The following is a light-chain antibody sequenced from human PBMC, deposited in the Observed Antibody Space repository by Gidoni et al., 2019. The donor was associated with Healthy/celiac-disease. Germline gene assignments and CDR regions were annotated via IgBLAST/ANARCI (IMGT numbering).Light chain of an antibody. Sequence: DIVMTQSPDSLTVSLGERATINCKSSQSGLYSSNNKNYLAWYQQKPGQHPKLLIYLASTLESGVPDRFSGSGSGTDFTLTISSLQAEDVAVYYCQQYYSTPFTFGPGTKVDIK. V-gene: IGKV4-1*01. CDR1: QSGLYSSNNKNY. CDR3: QQYYSTPFT. CDR2: LAS. J-gene: IGKJ3*01.